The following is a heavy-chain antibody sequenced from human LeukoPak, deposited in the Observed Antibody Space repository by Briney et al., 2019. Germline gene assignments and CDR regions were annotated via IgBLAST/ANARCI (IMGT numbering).Heavy chain of an antibody. D-gene: IGHD6-19*01. CDR1: GYTFTTYV. V-gene: IGHV1-3*04. CDR3: AGPDELSSGWSFDY. Sequence: ASVKVSCEASGYTFTTYVTHWVRQAPGQRLEWMGWIITGNGNTKYSQRFHGRVTFTTDTSAGTTYMELSSLRSEDTAIYYCAGPDELSSGWSFDYWGQGTLVTVSS. CDR2: IITGNGNT. J-gene: IGHJ4*02.